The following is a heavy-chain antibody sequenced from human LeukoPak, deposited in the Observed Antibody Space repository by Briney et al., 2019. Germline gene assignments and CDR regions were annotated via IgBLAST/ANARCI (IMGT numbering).Heavy chain of an antibody. CDR2: IYPGDSDT. CDR1: GYSFTSYW. CDR3: ARIPVLRYFDWLSPRGGVYFDY. V-gene: IGHV5-51*01. J-gene: IGHJ4*02. D-gene: IGHD3-9*01. Sequence: GESLKISCKGSGYSFTSYWIGWVRQMPGKGLEWMGIIYPGDSDTRYSPSFQGQVTISADKSISTAYLQWSSLKASDTAMYYCARIPVLRYFDWLSPRGGVYFDYWGQGTLVTVSS.